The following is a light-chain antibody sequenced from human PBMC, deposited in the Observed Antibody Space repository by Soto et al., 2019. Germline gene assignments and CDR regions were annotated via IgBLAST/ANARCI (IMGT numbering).Light chain of an antibody. Sequence: EIVLTQSPATLPLSPGERATLSCRASQSVGSYLAWYQQKPGQAPRLLIYDASHRATGVPARFSGSGSGTDFTLTISSLEPEDFGVYYCQKRSDWRFTFGPGTKVDIK. V-gene: IGKV3-11*01. CDR3: QKRSDWRFT. J-gene: IGKJ3*01. CDR2: DAS. CDR1: QSVGSY.